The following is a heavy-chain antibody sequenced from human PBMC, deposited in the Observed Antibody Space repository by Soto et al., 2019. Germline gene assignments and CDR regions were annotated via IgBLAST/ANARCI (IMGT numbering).Heavy chain of an antibody. J-gene: IGHJ6*02. CDR3: ATRHEYKLLSVADYYGMDV. Sequence: ESLKISFKGSGDSFTSYWISLVRQIPGKGLEWMGRIDPSDSYTNYSPSFQGHVTISADKSISTAYLQWSSMKASDTAMYYCATRHEYKLLSVADYYGMDVWGQGTTVTVSS. D-gene: IGHD2-2*01. CDR1: GDSFTSYW. V-gene: IGHV5-10-1*01. CDR2: IDPSDSYT.